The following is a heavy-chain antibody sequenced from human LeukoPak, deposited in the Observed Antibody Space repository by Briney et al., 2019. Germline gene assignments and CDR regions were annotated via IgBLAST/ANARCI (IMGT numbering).Heavy chain of an antibody. V-gene: IGHV3-48*03. J-gene: IGHJ4*02. CDR3: ARDQNHYVWGTYHYNPFDY. Sequence: GGSLRLSCAASGFTFSSYGMNWVRQAPGQGLEWISYISSSGTIYYADSVKGRFTISRDNAKNSLYLEMYSLRDEDTAVYYCARDQNHYVWGTYHYNPFDYWGQGTLVTVSS. CDR1: GFTFSSYG. D-gene: IGHD3-16*02. CDR2: ISSSGTI.